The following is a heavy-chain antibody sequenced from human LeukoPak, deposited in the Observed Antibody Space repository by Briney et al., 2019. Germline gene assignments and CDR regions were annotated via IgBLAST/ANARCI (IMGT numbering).Heavy chain of an antibody. J-gene: IGHJ5*02. V-gene: IGHV3-11*01. Sequence: PGGSLRLSCAASEFTFSDYYMSWIRQAPGKGLEWVSYISSSGSTIYYADSVKGRFTISRDNAKNSLYLQMNSLRAEDTAIYYCAKDPYRVVVATGNYLDPWGQGTLVTVSS. CDR2: ISSSGSTI. D-gene: IGHD2-15*01. CDR3: AKDPYRVVVATGNYLDP. CDR1: EFTFSDYY.